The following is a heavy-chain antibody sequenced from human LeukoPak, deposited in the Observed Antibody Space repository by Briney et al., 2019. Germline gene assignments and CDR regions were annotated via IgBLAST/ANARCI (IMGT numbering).Heavy chain of an antibody. J-gene: IGHJ4*02. CDR2: IIPIFGTA. Sequence: GASVKVSCKASGGTFSSYAISWVRQAPGQGLEWMGGIIPIFGTANYAQKFQGRVTITADESTTTAYMELSSLISEDTAVYYCARVGNWGTDYWGQGTLVTVSS. CDR3: ARVGNWGTDY. V-gene: IGHV1-69*13. D-gene: IGHD7-27*01. CDR1: GGTFSSYA.